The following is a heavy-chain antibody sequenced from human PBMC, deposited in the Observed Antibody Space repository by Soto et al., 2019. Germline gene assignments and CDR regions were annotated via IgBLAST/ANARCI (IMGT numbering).Heavy chain of an antibody. V-gene: IGHV4-61*01. Sequence: PSETLSLTCTFSCGSVISGSYYWSWIRQPPGKGLEWIGYIYYSGSTDYNPSLKSRVTLSVDTSKNQFSLNLSSLTAADTAVYYCARDSGIAAAGLDYWGQGTLVTVSS. CDR1: CGSVISGSYY. CDR3: ARDSGIAAAGLDY. J-gene: IGHJ4*02. D-gene: IGHD6-13*01. CDR2: IYYSGST.